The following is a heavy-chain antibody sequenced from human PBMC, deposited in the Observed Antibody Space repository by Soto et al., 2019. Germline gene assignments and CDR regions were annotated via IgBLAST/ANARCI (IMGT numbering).Heavy chain of an antibody. Sequence: GGSMRLSCAASGFTFSSYGMHWVRQAPGKGLEWVANIKQDGSEKYYVDSVKGRFTISRDNAKNSLYLQMNSLRAEDTAVYYCARELLAAVDAFDIWGQGTMVTVSS. CDR1: GFTFSSYG. D-gene: IGHD2-21*01. CDR2: IKQDGSEK. CDR3: ARELLAAVDAFDI. V-gene: IGHV3-7*01. J-gene: IGHJ3*02.